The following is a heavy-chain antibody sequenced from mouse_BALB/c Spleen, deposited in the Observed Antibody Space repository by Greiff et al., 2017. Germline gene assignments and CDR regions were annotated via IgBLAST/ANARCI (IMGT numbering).Heavy chain of an antibody. D-gene: IGHD2-1*01. Sequence: QVQLQQSGAELVRPGASVTLSCKASGYAFTNYLIEWVKQRPGQGLEWIGVINPGSGGTNYNEKFKGKATLTADKSSSTAYMQLSSLTSDDSAVYFCARYGNSYYYAMDYWGQGTSVTVSS. V-gene: IGHV1-54*01. CDR3: ARYGNSYYYAMDY. CDR2: INPGSGGT. CDR1: GYAFTNYL. J-gene: IGHJ4*01.